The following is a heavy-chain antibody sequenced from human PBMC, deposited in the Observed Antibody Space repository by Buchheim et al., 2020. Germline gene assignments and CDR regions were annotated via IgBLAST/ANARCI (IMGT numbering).Heavy chain of an antibody. V-gene: IGHV3-23*01. CDR1: GFTFSDYA. J-gene: IGHJ4*02. CDR2: ISGSASET. D-gene: IGHD3-10*01. Sequence: EVQVLESGGDLVQPGGSLRLSCAASGFTFSDYAMSWVRQAPGKGLEWVSAISGSASETFYTDSVKGRFTISRDNSKNTVFLQMNSLRAEDTAVYYCAKRADAFAPGYYFDYWGQGTL. CDR3: AKRADAFAPGYYFDY.